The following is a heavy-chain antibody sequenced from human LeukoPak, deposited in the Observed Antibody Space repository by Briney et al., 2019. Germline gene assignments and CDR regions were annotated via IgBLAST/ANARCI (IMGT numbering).Heavy chain of an antibody. D-gene: IGHD5-18*01. V-gene: IGHV1-2*06. J-gene: IGHJ4*02. CDR1: GYTFTGYY. CDR3: ARVGYSYGYDFDY. CDR2: INPNSGGT. Sequence: AALKVSCKAPGYTFTGYYMHWVRQAPGQGLEWMGRINPNSGGTNYAQKFQGRVTMTRDTSISTAYMELSRLRSDDTAVYYCARVGYSYGYDFDYWGQGTLVTVSS.